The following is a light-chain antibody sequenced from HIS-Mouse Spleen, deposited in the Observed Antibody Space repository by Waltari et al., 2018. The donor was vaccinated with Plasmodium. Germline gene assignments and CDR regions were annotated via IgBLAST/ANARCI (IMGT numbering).Light chain of an antibody. V-gene: IGKV1-33*01. J-gene: IGKJ4*01. Sequence: IQITQSHSSRSASVGARVTIPCQESQDISNLVNWYQQKPGKAPKLLIYDASNLETGVPSRCSGSGSGTDFNFTISSLQPEDIATYYCQQYDNLPLTFGGGTKVAIK. CDR2: DAS. CDR3: QQYDNLPLT. CDR1: QDISNL.